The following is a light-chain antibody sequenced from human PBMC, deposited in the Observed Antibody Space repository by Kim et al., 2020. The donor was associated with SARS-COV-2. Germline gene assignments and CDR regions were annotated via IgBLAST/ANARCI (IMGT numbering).Light chain of an antibody. Sequence: GQRVTIPGSGSSSNIGSNTVNWYQQRPGTAPKRLIYSNNQRPSGVPDRFSGSKSGTSASLAISGLQSEDEADYYCAAWDDSLNGPVFGGGTQLTVL. CDR1: SSNIGSNT. CDR2: SNN. CDR3: AAWDDSLNGPV. V-gene: IGLV1-44*01. J-gene: IGLJ3*02.